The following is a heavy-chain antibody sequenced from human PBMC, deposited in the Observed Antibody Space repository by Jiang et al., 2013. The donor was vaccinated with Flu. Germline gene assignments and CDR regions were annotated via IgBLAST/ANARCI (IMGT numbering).Heavy chain of an antibody. CDR1: GGTFSSYA. CDR3: ARGHGGYRGDRDIAAAGTFDY. CDR2: IIPIFGTA. V-gene: IGHV1-69*06. D-gene: IGHD6-13*01. Sequence: SGAEVKKPGSSVKVSCKASGGTFSSYAISWVRQAPGQGLEWMGGIIPIFGTANYAQKFQGRVTITADKSTSTAYMELSSLRSEDTAVYYCARGHGGYRGDRDIAAAGTFDYWGQGTLVTVSS. J-gene: IGHJ4*02.